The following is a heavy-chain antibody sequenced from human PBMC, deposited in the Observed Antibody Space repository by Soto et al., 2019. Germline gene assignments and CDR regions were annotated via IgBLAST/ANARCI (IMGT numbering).Heavy chain of an antibody. Sequence: PGGSLRLSCAVSGFTVSTYGMHWVRQAPGKGLEWVAVISRDGGTKYYADSVKGRFTISRDNSKNTLYLQMNSLRAEDTAVYYCAKNRGSGSYTNWNFDVWGRGTLVTVSS. CDR3: AKNRGSGSYTNWNFDV. V-gene: IGHV3-30*18. D-gene: IGHD1-26*01. CDR1: GFTVSTYG. CDR2: ISRDGGTK. J-gene: IGHJ2*01.